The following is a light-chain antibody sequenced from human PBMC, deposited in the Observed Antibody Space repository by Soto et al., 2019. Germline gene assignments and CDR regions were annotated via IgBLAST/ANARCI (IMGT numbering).Light chain of an antibody. CDR1: SSDGGSYNL. Sequence: QSVLTHPASVSGSPGQSITISCTGTSSDGGSYNLVSWYQQHPGKAPKLMIYEVSKRPSGVSNRFSGSKSGNTASLTISGLQAEDEADYYCCSYAGSSTFWVFGGGTKLTVL. V-gene: IGLV2-23*02. CDR2: EVS. J-gene: IGLJ3*02. CDR3: CSYAGSSTFWV.